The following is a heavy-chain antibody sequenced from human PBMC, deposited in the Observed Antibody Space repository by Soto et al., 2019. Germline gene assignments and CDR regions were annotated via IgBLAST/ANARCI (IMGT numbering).Heavy chain of an antibody. CDR2: INPKSGGT. J-gene: IGHJ6*02. CDR3: ARGDSTDCSNGVCSFFYNHDMDV. Sequence: ASVKVSCKASGYSFTDYHIHWLRQSPGQGLEWLGRINPKSGGTSTAQKFQGWVTMTTDTSISTASMELTRLTSDDTAIYYCARGDSTDCSNGVCSFFYNHDMDVWGQGTTVTVSS. D-gene: IGHD2-8*01. V-gene: IGHV1-2*04. CDR1: GYSFTDYH.